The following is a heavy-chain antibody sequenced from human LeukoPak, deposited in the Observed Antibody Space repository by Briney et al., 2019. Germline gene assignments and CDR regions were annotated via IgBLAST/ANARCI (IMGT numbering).Heavy chain of an antibody. CDR1: GYTFTSYG. CDR3: ARGDLHGATYYAFDY. Sequence: AASVKVSCKASGYTFTSYGISWVRQAPGQGLEWMGWISAYNGNTNYAQKLQGRVTMTTDTSTSTAYMELRSLRSDDTAVYYCARGDLHGATYYAFDYWGQGTLVTVSS. CDR2: ISAYNGNT. J-gene: IGHJ4*02. V-gene: IGHV1-18*01. D-gene: IGHD1-26*01.